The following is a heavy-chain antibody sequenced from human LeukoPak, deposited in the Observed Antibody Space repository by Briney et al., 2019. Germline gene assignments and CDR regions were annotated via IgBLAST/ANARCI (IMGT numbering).Heavy chain of an antibody. J-gene: IGHJ5*02. D-gene: IGHD2-2*02. Sequence: GGSLRLSCAASGFTFSSYSMNWVRQAPGKGLEWVSSISSSSSYIYYADSVKGRFTISRDNAKNSLYLRMNSLRAEDTAVYYCARDRVPAAIRGNWFDPWGQGTLVTVSS. CDR2: ISSSSSYI. CDR1: GFTFSSYS. CDR3: ARDRVPAAIRGNWFDP. V-gene: IGHV3-21*01.